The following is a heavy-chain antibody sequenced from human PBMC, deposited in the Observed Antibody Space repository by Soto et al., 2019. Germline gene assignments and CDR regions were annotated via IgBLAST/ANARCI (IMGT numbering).Heavy chain of an antibody. CDR3: ARVSYGDYVLYFDY. CDR1: GFTFSSYA. CDR2: ISYDGSNK. J-gene: IGHJ4*02. Sequence: GGSLRLSCAASGFTFSSYAMSWVRQAPGKGLEWVAVISYDGSNKYYADSVKGRFTISRDNSKNTLYLQMNSLRAEDTAVYYCARVSYGDYVLYFDYWGQGTLVTVSS. V-gene: IGHV3-30-3*01. D-gene: IGHD4-17*01.